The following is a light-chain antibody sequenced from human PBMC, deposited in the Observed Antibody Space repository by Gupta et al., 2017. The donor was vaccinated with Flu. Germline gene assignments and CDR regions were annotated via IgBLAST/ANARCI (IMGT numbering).Light chain of an antibody. CDR2: AAS. CDR1: KGSSSL. Sequence: PAQASASGGDRVTITWQAKKGSSSLLAWYQQKPGKAPKLLIYAASRVQSGLPSRFSGSGSATDITLTISSLQPEYFATYYWQHANSFPITFGGGTKVEIK. CDR3: QHANSFPIT. V-gene: IGKV1-12*01. J-gene: IGKJ4*01.